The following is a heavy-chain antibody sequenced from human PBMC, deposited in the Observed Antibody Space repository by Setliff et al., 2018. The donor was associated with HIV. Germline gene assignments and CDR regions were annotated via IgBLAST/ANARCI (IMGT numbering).Heavy chain of an antibody. V-gene: IGHV4-4*09. CDR2: IYATGST. J-gene: IGHJ6*02. CDR1: GGSINSYY. Sequence: TLSLTCTVSGGSINSYYWSWIRQPPGKGLEWIGYIYATGSTNYNPSLKGRVTVSVDTAKNQFSLRLSSVTAADTAVYYCARDVRDGFEEWFSTLDDGMDVWGQGTTVTVSS. D-gene: IGHD3-3*01. CDR3: ARDVRDGFEEWFSTLDDGMDV.